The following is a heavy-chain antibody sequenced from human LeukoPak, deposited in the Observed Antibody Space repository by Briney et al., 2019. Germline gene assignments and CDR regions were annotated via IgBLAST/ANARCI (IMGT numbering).Heavy chain of an antibody. D-gene: IGHD5-18*01. V-gene: IGHV3-30*03. CDR2: ISYDGSNK. CDR3: ASLADVDTAMVTVFGQSNDY. Sequence: GGSLRLSCAASGFTLSSYSMNWVRQAPGKGLEWVAVISYDGSNKYYADSVKGRFTISRDNSKNTLYLQMNSLRAEDTAVYYCASLADVDTAMVTVFGQSNDYWGQGTLVTVSS. J-gene: IGHJ4*02. CDR1: GFTLSSYS.